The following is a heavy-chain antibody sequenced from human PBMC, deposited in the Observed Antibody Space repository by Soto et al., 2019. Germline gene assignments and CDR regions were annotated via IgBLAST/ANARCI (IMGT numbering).Heavy chain of an antibody. Sequence: ASVKVSCKASGGTFSSYAISWVRQAPGQGLEWMGGIIPIFGTANYAQKFQGRVTITADESTSTAYMELSSLGSEDTAVYYCARDITMVRGGQNWFDPWGQGTLVTVSS. D-gene: IGHD3-10*01. CDR1: GGTFSSYA. J-gene: IGHJ5*02. V-gene: IGHV1-69*13. CDR3: ARDITMVRGGQNWFDP. CDR2: IIPIFGTA.